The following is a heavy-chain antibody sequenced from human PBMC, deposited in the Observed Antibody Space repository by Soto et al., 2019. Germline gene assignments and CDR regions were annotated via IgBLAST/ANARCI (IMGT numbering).Heavy chain of an antibody. Sequence: PGGSLRLSCAASGFTFSSYSMNWVRQAPGKGLEWVSYISSSSSSTIYYADSVKGRFTISRDNAKNSLYLQMNSLRAEDTAVYYCARKRLQGFGELLDGDYYYYYTDVWGKGTTVTVSS. D-gene: IGHD3-10*01. J-gene: IGHJ6*03. CDR3: ARKRLQGFGELLDGDYYYYYTDV. CDR1: GFTFSSYS. CDR2: ISSSSSSTI. V-gene: IGHV3-48*01.